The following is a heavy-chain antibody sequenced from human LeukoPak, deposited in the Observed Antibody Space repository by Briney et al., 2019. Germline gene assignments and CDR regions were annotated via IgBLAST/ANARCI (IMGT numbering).Heavy chain of an antibody. V-gene: IGHV3-7*03. CDR2: INQEGREK. Sequence: GGALRLSCAASGFIFSRYWMSWVRQAPGEGLEWVANINQEGREKYYVDSVKGRFTISRDNANNSLYLQMNSLRAEDTAVYYCARETTTMVRGVINDYYGMDVWGKGTTVTVSS. J-gene: IGHJ6*04. CDR1: GFIFSRYW. D-gene: IGHD3-10*01. CDR3: ARETTTMVRGVINDYYGMDV.